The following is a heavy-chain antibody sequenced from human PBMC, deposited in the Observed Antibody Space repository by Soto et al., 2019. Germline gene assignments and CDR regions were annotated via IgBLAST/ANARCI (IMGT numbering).Heavy chain of an antibody. CDR2: IYWNNDK. V-gene: IGHV2-5*01. Sequence: SGPTLVNPTQTLTLTCTFSGFSLSTNGVGVGWIRQPPGQALEWLAVIYWNNDKRYNSFLRSRLTITKDTSRNQVDLTMTNVDPVDTATYYCAHSTSFIPRALDYWGQGTLVTVSS. CDR1: GFSLSTNGVG. J-gene: IGHJ4*02. CDR3: AHSTSFIPRALDY.